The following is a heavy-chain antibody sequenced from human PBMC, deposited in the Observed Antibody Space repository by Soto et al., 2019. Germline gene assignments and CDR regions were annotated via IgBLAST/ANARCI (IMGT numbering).Heavy chain of an antibody. J-gene: IGHJ4*02. D-gene: IGHD3-3*01. CDR2: ISWNGNDI. CDR3: AKDMDRYDFWTGSSFDS. V-gene: IGHV3-9*01. CDR1: GFTFDDYA. Sequence: EVQLVESGGDMVQPGRSLRLSCVASGFTFDDYAMWWVRQAPGKGLEWVSGISWNGNDIAYADSVKGRFTISRDDAKNSLYLQMKSLRGEDTALYFCAKDMDRYDFWTGSSFDSWGQGTLVTVSS.